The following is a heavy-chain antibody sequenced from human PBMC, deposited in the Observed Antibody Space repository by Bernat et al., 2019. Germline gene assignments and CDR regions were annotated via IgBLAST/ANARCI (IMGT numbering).Heavy chain of an antibody. CDR1: GFTFSSYA. V-gene: IGHV3-23*01. Sequence: EVQLLESGGGLVQPGGSLRLSCAASGFTFSSYAMSWVRQAPGKGLEWVSAISGSGGSTYYADSVKGRFTISRDNSKNTLYLQMNSLRAEDTAVYYCARGYSGRYRIDYWGQGTLVTVSS. CDR2: ISGSGGST. J-gene: IGHJ4*02. D-gene: IGHD1-26*01. CDR3: ARGYSGRYRIDY.